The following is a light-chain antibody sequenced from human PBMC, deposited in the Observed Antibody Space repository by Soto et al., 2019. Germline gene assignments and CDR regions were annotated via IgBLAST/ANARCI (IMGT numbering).Light chain of an antibody. CDR3: QQYNKWPWT. Sequence: EMVMTQSPATLSVSLGERATLSCRASQSVSSKLVWYQEKPGQAPRLLIYGASARATGIPARFSGSGSGTEFTLTISSLQSEDFAVYYCQQYNKWPWTFGQGAKADIK. J-gene: IGKJ1*01. CDR2: GAS. CDR1: QSVSSK. V-gene: IGKV3-15*01.